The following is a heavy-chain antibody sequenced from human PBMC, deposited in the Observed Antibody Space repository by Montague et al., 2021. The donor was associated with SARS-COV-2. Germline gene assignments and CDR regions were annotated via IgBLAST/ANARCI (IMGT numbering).Heavy chain of an antibody. CDR1: GFSLSTSGMG. CDR3: ARLWGATRRDALEF. V-gene: IGHV2-70*01. D-gene: IGHD1-26*01. Sequence: PALVKPTQTLTLTCTFSGFSLSTSGMGVSWIRQPPGKALEWLALIDWDDDKYYSTSLKTSLTISKDTAKNQVVLTMTNMDPVDTATYYCARLWGATRRDALEFCGQGTTGTVSS. J-gene: IGHJ6*01. CDR2: IDWDDDK.